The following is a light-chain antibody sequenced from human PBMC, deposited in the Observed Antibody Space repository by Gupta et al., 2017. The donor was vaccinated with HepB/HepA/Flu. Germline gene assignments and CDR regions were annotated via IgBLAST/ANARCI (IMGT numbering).Light chain of an antibody. CDR3: NYRDSSSDQRL. J-gene: IGLJ1*01. Sequence: SSELTQDPTVSVALGQTVRITCQGDSLRSRYVSWYQQKPGQGPILVIFGENNRPSGIPDRFAGSRAGNKASWTITGAQAEEEAYDDGNYRDSSSDQRLFGPGTWVTVL. CDR2: GEN. V-gene: IGLV3-19*01. CDR1: SLRSRY.